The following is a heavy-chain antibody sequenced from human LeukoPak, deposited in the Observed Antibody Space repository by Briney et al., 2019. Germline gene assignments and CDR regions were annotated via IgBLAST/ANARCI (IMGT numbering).Heavy chain of an antibody. D-gene: IGHD6-19*01. CDR3: ARGDSSGWYPNWFDP. CDR2: INWNGGSI. CDR1: GFTFDDYG. Sequence: GGSLRLSCAASGFTFDDYGMSWVRQAPGKGLEWVSGINWNGGSIGYADSVKGRFTISRDNAKNSLYLQMNSLRAEDTALYYCARGDSSGWYPNWFDPWGQGTLVTVSS. J-gene: IGHJ5*02. V-gene: IGHV3-20*04.